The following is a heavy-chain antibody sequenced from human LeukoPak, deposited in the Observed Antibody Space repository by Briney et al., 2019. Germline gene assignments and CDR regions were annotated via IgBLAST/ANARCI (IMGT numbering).Heavy chain of an antibody. D-gene: IGHD6-13*01. Sequence: GGSLRLSCEASGFTFSTSAMSWVRQAPGKGLEWVSSISSSSSYIYYADSVKGRFTISRDNAKNSLYLQMNSLRAEDTAVYYCAKDRPEGSSWYIFDYWGQGTLVTVSS. CDR2: ISSSSSYI. J-gene: IGHJ4*02. V-gene: IGHV3-21*01. CDR3: AKDRPEGSSWYIFDY. CDR1: GFTFSTSA.